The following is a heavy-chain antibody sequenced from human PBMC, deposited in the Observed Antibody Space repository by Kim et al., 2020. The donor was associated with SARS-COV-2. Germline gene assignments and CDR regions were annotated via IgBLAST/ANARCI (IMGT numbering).Heavy chain of an antibody. CDR2: IYYSGST. V-gene: IGHV4-39*01. CDR1: GCSISSSSYY. CDR3: ARLPFDFYAFDI. J-gene: IGHJ3*02. D-gene: IGHD3-9*01. Sequence: SETLSLTCTVSGCSISSSSYYWGWIRQPPGKGLEWIGSIYYSGSTYYNPSLNSRVTISVDTSKNQFSLKLSSVTAADTAVYYCARLPFDFYAFDIWGQGTMVTVSS.